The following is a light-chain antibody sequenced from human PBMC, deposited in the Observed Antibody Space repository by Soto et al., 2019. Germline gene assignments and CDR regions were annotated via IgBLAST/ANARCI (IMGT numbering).Light chain of an antibody. CDR2: DAS. Sequence: EVVLTQSPATLSLSPGERATLSCRASQSVSNHLTWYQHKPGQAPRLLIYDASNSATGIPARFSGSGSVTDFTLTISSLEPEDFAVYYCHQRSRWRLTFGGGTKVEIK. V-gene: IGKV3-11*01. CDR3: HQRSRWRLT. CDR1: QSVSNH. J-gene: IGKJ4*01.